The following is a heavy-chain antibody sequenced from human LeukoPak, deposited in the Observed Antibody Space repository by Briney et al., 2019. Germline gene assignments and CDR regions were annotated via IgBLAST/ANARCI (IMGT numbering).Heavy chain of an antibody. Sequence: PVGSLRLSCAASGFTFSTYEESWVRQAPGKGLEWFASISSSTTYIYYADSLKGRFTISRDDAKNSLYLQMSSLRAEDTAVYYCAREVIGGNSAWGQGTLVTVSS. CDR2: ISSSTTYI. J-gene: IGHJ4*02. CDR3: AREVIGGNSA. V-gene: IGHV3-21*01. CDR1: GFTFSTYE. D-gene: IGHD4-23*01.